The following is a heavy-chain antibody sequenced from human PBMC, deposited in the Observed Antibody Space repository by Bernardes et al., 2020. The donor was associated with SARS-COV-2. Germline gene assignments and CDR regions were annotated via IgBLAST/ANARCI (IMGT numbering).Heavy chain of an antibody. CDR2: ISGSSTYI. D-gene: IGHD3-3*01. Sequence: GGSLRLSCEASGFVFSDYYMAWVRQAPGKGLEWLAYISGSSTYINYADSVRGRFTISRDNAKKSLYLQINSLTAEDTAVYYCARGVSPSSWGQGTLVTVSS. V-gene: IGHV3-11*06. CDR1: GFVFSDYY. CDR3: ARGVSPSS. J-gene: IGHJ4*02.